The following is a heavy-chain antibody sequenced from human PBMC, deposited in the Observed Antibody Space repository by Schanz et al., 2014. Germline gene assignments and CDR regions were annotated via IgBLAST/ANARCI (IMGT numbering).Heavy chain of an antibody. CDR3: ARDRRFFDRDDLYYFDS. V-gene: IGHV1-18*01. CDR2: INTGSGDT. CDR1: GYTFTSYG. J-gene: IGHJ4*02. D-gene: IGHD3-3*01. Sequence: QVQLVQSGAEVKKPGASVKVSCKASGYTFTSYGISWVRQAPGQGLEWMGWINTGSGDTKYSQNFQGRVTITRDTSASTAYMELSSLRSDDTAVYYCARDRRFFDRDDLYYFDSWGQGTLVTVSS.